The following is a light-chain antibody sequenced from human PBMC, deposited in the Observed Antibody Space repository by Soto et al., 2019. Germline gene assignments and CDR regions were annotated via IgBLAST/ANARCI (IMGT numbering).Light chain of an antibody. J-gene: IGKJ2*01. V-gene: IGKV3-20*01. Sequence: IVLTQSPGTLSLSPGERATLSCRASQGVSGNFLAWYQHRPGQAPRLLIYAASSRPTGIPDRFSGSGSGTDFTLTISRLEPEDFAVYYCQQYGSSPPNTFGQGTRLEIK. CDR1: QGVSGNF. CDR3: QQYGSSPPNT. CDR2: AAS.